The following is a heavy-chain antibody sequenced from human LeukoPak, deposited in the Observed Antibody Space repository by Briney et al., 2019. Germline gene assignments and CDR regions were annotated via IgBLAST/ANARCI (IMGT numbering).Heavy chain of an antibody. Sequence: SETLSLTCTVSGASISSYYYNWIRQTAGRGLEWIGRLYISGSTDYNPSLKSRVTTSVDRSTNQFSLNLRSVTAADTAVYFCARDLSGSLYLDYWGQGVLVTVSS. CDR2: LYISGST. V-gene: IGHV4-4*07. D-gene: IGHD3-10*01. CDR1: GASISSYY. J-gene: IGHJ4*02. CDR3: ARDLSGSLYLDY.